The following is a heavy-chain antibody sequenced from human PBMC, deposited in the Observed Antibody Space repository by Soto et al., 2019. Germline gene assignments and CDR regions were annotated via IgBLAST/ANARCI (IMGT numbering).Heavy chain of an antibody. CDR1: GYTFTSYD. D-gene: IGHD3-3*01. V-gene: IGHV1-8*01. CDR3: ARGDDFWSGRLDY. J-gene: IGHJ4*02. CDR2: MNPNSGNT. Sequence: QVQLVQSGAEVKKPGASVKVSCKASGYTFTSYDINWVRQATGQGLEWMGWMNPNSGNTGYAQKLQGRVXTTXNXRISTAYMELSSLRSEDTAVYYCARGDDFWSGRLDYWGQGTLVTASS.